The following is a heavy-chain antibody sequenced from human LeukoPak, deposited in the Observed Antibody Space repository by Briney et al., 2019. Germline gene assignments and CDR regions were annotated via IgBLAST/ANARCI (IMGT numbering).Heavy chain of an antibody. Sequence: GGPLRLSCAASGFTFDDYGMSWVRQAPGKGLEWVSGINWNGGSTGYADSVKGRFTISRDNAKNSLYLQMNSLRAEDTALYYCAKDTPDYYFDYWGQGTLVTVSS. CDR3: AKDTPDYYFDY. CDR2: INWNGGST. V-gene: IGHV3-20*04. J-gene: IGHJ4*02. CDR1: GFTFDDYG.